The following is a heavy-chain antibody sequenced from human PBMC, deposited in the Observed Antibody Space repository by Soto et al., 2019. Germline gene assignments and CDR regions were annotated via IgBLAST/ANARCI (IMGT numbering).Heavy chain of an antibody. CDR3: AKDKYTAIVVVIDY. CDR1: GFTFSSYS. V-gene: IGHV3-23*01. J-gene: IGHJ4*02. Sequence: GGSLRLSCAASGFTFSSYSISWVRQAPWKGLEWVSAISGSGVSTYYADSVKGRFTISRDNSKNTLYLQMNSLRAEDTAVYYCAKDKYTAIVVVIDYLGQGTLVAFYS. CDR2: ISGSGVST. D-gene: IGHD3-22*01.